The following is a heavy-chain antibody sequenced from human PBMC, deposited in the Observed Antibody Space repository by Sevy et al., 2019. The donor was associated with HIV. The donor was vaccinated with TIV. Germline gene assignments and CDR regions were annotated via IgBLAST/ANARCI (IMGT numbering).Heavy chain of an antibody. D-gene: IGHD3-10*01. CDR3: ARVPTYYYGSATYFDH. Sequence: ASVKVSCKTSGYAFMSYGVTWVRQAPGQGLEWMGWIGVYNGNANSAQQFRDRVTMTTDTSTSTAHMELTNLRSDDTAVYYCARVPTYYYGSATYFDHWGQGTLVTVSS. V-gene: IGHV1-18*01. CDR2: IGVYNGNA. CDR1: GYAFMSYG. J-gene: IGHJ4*02.